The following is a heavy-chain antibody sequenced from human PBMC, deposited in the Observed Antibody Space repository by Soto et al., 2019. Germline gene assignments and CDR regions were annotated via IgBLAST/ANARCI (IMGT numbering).Heavy chain of an antibody. Sequence: GGSLRLSCAASGFTFSDYYMSWIHQAPGKGLEWVSYISSSDSIYYADSVKGRFTISRDNAKNSVYLQMNSLRAEDTAVYYCARDLGYYDSSGYFDYWGQGTLVTVSS. CDR3: ARDLGYYDSSGYFDY. V-gene: IGHV3-11*01. J-gene: IGHJ4*02. CDR2: ISSSDSI. CDR1: GFTFSDYY. D-gene: IGHD3-22*01.